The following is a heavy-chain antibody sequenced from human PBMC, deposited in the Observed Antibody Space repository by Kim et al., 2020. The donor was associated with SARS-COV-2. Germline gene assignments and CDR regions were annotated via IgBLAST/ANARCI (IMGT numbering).Heavy chain of an antibody. V-gene: IGHV3-21*01. CDR3: ARPKSGAAPSAFDI. J-gene: IGHJ3*02. CDR1: GFTFSSYS. D-gene: IGHD3-10*01. CDR2: ISSSSSYI. Sequence: GGSLRLSCAASGFTFSSYSMNWVRQAPGKGLEWVSSISSSSSYIYYADSVKGRFTISRDNAKNSLYLQMNSLRAEDTAVYYCARPKSGAAPSAFDIWGQGTMVTVSS.